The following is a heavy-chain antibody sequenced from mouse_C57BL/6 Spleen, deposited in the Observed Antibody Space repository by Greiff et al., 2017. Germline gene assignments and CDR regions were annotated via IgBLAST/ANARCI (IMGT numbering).Heavy chain of an antibody. CDR1: GFTFSSYG. D-gene: IGHD1-1*01. CDR3: ARKEDYGKGYFDV. V-gene: IGHV5-6*01. CDR2: ISSGGSYT. Sequence: EVKLVESGGDLVKPGGSLKLSCAASGFTFSSYGMSWVRQTPDKRLEWVATISSGGSYTYYPDSVKGRFTISRDNAKNTLYLQMGSLKSEDTAMYYCARKEDYGKGYFDVWGTGTTVTVSS. J-gene: IGHJ1*03.